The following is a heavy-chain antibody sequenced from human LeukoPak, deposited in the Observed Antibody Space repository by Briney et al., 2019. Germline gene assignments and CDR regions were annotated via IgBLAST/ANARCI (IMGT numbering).Heavy chain of an antibody. CDR3: ARDTPDYDYIWGSYRGGDAFDI. CDR1: GFTFSSYR. Sequence: GGSLRLSCAASGFTFSSYRMSWARQAPGKELEWVANIMQDGSEKYYVDSVKGRFTISRDNAKNSLYLQMNSLRAEDTAVYYCARDTPDYDYIWGSYRGGDAFDIWGQGTMVTVSS. V-gene: IGHV3-7*01. D-gene: IGHD3-16*02. CDR2: IMQDGSEK. J-gene: IGHJ3*02.